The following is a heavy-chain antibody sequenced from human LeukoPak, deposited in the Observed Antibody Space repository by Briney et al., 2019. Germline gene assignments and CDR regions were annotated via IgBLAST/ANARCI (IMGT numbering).Heavy chain of an antibody. J-gene: IGHJ4*02. Sequence: GGSPRLSCAASGFTFSDYYMSWIRQAPGKGLEWVSYISSSGSTIYYADSVKGRFTISRDNAKNSLYLQMNSLRAEDTAVYYCARDYYGSGSYSSGFDYWGQRTLVTVSS. CDR3: ARDYYGSGSYSSGFDY. V-gene: IGHV3-11*01. D-gene: IGHD3-10*01. CDR2: ISSSGSTI. CDR1: GFTFSDYY.